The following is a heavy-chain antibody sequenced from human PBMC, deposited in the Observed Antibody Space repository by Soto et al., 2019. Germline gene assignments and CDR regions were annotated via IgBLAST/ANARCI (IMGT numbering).Heavy chain of an antibody. J-gene: IGHJ6*02. D-gene: IGHD3-3*01. CDR1: GFTFSSYS. Sequence: GGSLRLSCAASGFTFSSYSMNWVRQAPGKGLEWVSYISSSSSTIYYADSVKGRFTISRDNAKNSLYLQMNSLRDEDTAVYYCARVSIFGVVIYYYGMDVWGQGTTVTVSS. CDR3: ARVSIFGVVIYYYGMDV. CDR2: ISSSSSTI. V-gene: IGHV3-48*02.